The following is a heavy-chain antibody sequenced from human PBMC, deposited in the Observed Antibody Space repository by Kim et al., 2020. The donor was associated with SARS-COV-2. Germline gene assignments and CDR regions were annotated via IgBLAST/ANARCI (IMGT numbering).Heavy chain of an antibody. CDR3: ARDITLYQTILTGMDV. Sequence: GGSLRLSCAASGFTFSSYGMHWVRQAPGKGLEWVAVIWYDGSNKYYADSVKGRFTISRDNSKNTLYLQMNSLRAEDTAVYYCARDITLYQTILTGMDVWGQGTTVTVSS. CDR1: GFTFSSYG. V-gene: IGHV3-33*08. D-gene: IGHD3-3*01. CDR2: IWYDGSNK. J-gene: IGHJ6*02.